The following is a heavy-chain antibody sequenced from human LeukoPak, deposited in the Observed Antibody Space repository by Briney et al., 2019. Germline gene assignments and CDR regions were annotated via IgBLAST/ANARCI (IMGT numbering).Heavy chain of an antibody. D-gene: IGHD4-17*01. CDR2: TNTDGSYS. CDR3: ARDFDGPRASDY. CDR1: GFTSSYFW. J-gene: IGHJ4*02. Sequence: GGSLRLSCAASGFTSSYFWMHWFRQTPGKGLVWVSCTNTDGSYSSYADSVKGRFTISRDNVRNTLYLQMSSLRAGDSAVYYCARDFDGPRASDYWGQGISVTVSS. V-gene: IGHV3-74*01.